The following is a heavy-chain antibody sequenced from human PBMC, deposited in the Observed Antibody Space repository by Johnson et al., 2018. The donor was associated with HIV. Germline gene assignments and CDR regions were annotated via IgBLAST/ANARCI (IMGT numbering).Heavy chain of an antibody. J-gene: IGHJ3*02. CDR1: GFTFDDYG. CDR3: AKDQGTVPRRDDAFDI. Sequence: VQLVESGGGVVKPGGSLRLSCAASGFTFDDYGMSWVRQVSEKGLEWVAGISWNSGSIGYADSVKGRFTISRDNSKNTLYLQMNSLRAEDTAVYYCAKDQGTVPRRDDAFDIWGQGTVVTVSS. V-gene: IGHV3-9*01. D-gene: IGHD4-17*01. CDR2: ISWNSGSI.